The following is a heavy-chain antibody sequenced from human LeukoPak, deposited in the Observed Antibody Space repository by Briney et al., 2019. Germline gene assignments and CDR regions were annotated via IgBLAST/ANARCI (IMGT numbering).Heavy chain of an antibody. CDR1: GFTFSSYG. V-gene: IGHV3-30*02. Sequence: GGSLTLSCAASGFTFSSYGMHWVRQAPGKGLEWVAFIRYDGSNKYYADSVKGRFTISRDNSKNTLYLQMNSLRAEDTAVYYCAKDADDSSGCWGQGTLVTVSS. J-gene: IGHJ4*02. CDR3: AKDADDSSGC. D-gene: IGHD3-22*01. CDR2: IRYDGSNK.